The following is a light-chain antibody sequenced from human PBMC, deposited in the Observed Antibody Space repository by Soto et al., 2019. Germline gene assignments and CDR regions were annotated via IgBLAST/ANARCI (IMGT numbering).Light chain of an antibody. CDR3: ATWDDSLKTYV. CDR2: DVN. V-gene: IGLV2-11*01. CDR1: SSDVGAYIY. Sequence: QSVLTQPGSVSGSPGQSVTISCTGTSSDVGAYIYVSWYQQHPGKPPKLMIYDVNKRPSGVPDRFSGSKSGNTASLTISGLRSEDEADYYCATWDDSLKTYVFGNGTKLTVL. J-gene: IGLJ1*01.